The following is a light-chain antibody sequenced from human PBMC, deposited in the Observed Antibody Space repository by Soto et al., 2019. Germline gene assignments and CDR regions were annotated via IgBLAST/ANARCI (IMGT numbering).Light chain of an antibody. J-gene: IGLJ1*01. CDR1: SSNIGSNT. CDR3: AAWDDSVNGYV. Sequence: QSVLTQPPSASGTPGRRVVISCSGSSSNIGSNTVNWYQQLPGTAPKLLIYSNNHRPSGVPDRFSGSKSGTSASLAISGLQSDDEADYSCAAWDDSVNGYVFATGTKGTVL. CDR2: SNN. V-gene: IGLV1-44*01.